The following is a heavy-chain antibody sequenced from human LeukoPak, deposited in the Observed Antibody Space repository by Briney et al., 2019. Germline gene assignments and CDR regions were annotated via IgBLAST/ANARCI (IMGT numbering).Heavy chain of an antibody. CDR3: AKTDIVVVPAAFIDP. CDR1: RFTFSSYA. J-gene: IGHJ5*02. Sequence: GGSLRLSCAVARFTFSSYAMSWVRQAPGKGLEWVSATSGSGGSTYYADSVKGRFSISRDNSKNTLYLQMNSLRAEDTAVYYCAKTDIVVVPAAFIDPWGQGTLVTVSS. CDR2: TSGSGGST. V-gene: IGHV3-23*01. D-gene: IGHD2-2*01.